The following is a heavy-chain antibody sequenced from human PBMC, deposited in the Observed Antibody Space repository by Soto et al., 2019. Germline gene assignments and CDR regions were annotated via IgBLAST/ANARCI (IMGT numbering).Heavy chain of an antibody. Sequence: GGSLRLSCAASGFSFNNYGMHWVRQAPGKGLEWVAVIWYDGSNDYYADSVKGRFTISRDNSKNTLYLQMNSLRAEDTAVYYCARDSGYSSSWSDYWGQGTLVTVSS. J-gene: IGHJ4*02. CDR1: GFSFNNYG. D-gene: IGHD6-13*01. CDR3: ARDSGYSSSWSDY. V-gene: IGHV3-33*01. CDR2: IWYDGSND.